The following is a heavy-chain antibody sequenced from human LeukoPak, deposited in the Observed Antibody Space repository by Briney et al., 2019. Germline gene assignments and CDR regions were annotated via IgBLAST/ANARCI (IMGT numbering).Heavy chain of an antibody. Sequence: PSETLSLTCTVSGGSISSYYWSWIRQPPGKGLEWIGYIYYSGSTNYNPSLKSRVTISVDTSKNQFSLKLSSVTAADTAVYYCARWWMELNTPGEDYNWFDPWGQGTLVTVSS. CDR2: IYYSGST. CDR3: ARWWMELNTPGEDYNWFDP. CDR1: GGSISSYY. V-gene: IGHV4-59*01. J-gene: IGHJ5*02. D-gene: IGHD2-8*01.